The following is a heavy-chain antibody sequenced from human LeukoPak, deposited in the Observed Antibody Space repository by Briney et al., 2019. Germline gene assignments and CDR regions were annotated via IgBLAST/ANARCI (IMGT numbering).Heavy chain of an antibody. Sequence: SETLSLTCTVSGGSISSYYWSWIRQPPGKGLEWIGYIYYSGSTNYNPSLKSRVTISVDTSKNQFSLKLSSVTAADTAVYYCARSVCSGGSCYRSDDAFDIWGQGTMVTVSS. V-gene: IGHV4-59*01. J-gene: IGHJ3*02. CDR1: GGSISSYY. D-gene: IGHD2-15*01. CDR3: ARSVCSGGSCYRSDDAFDI. CDR2: IYYSGST.